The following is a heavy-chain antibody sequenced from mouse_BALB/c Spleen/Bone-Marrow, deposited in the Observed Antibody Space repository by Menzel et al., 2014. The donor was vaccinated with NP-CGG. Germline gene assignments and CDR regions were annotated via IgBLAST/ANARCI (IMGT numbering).Heavy chain of an antibody. CDR1: GFTFSSFG. D-gene: IGHD2-14*01. J-gene: IGHJ2*01. Sequence: EVQLQESGGGLVQPGGSRKLSCAASGFTFSSFGMHWVRQASEKGLEWVAYISSGSSTIYYADTVKGRFTISRDNPKNTLFLQMTSLRSEDTAMYYCARDVPLYDVGYFDYWGQGTTLTVSS. CDR3: ARDVPLYDVGYFDY. V-gene: IGHV5-17*02. CDR2: ISSGSSTI.